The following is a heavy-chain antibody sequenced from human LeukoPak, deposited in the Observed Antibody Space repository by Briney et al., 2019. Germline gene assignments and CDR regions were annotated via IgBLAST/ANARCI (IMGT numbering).Heavy chain of an antibody. Sequence: GGSLRLSCAASGFTVRGNYLSWVRQAPGKGLVWVSTIYAGGSTYYADSVKGRFTISRDNSKNTLYLQMNTLRVEDTAVYYCARGIAAAASPDYWGQGTLVTVSS. CDR1: GFTVRGNY. CDR2: IYAGGST. J-gene: IGHJ4*02. D-gene: IGHD6-13*01. V-gene: IGHV3-66*01. CDR3: ARGIAAAASPDY.